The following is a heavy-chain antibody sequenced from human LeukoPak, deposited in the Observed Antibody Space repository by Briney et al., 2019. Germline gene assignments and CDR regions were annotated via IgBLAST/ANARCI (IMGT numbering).Heavy chain of an antibody. Sequence: GGSLRLSCAASGFTFSGSAMHWVRQASGKGLEWVGRIRSKANSYATAYAASVKGRFTISRDDSKNTAYLQMNSLKTEDTAVYYCTSRGIVGAINFDYWGQGILVTVST. CDR2: IRSKANSYAT. D-gene: IGHD1-26*01. J-gene: IGHJ4*02. CDR3: TSRGIVGAINFDY. CDR1: GFTFSGSA. V-gene: IGHV3-73*01.